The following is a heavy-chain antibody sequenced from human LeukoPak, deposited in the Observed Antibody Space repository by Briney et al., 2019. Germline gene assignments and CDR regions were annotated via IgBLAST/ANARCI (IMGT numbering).Heavy chain of an antibody. D-gene: IGHD3-22*01. Sequence: SETLSLTCTVSGGSISSYYWSWIRQPPGKGLEWIGYIYYSGSTNYNPSLKSRVTISVDTSKNQFSLKLSSVTAADTAVYYCARINETYDSSGYYHNYFDYWGQGTLVTVSS. V-gene: IGHV4-59*12. CDR1: GGSISSYY. CDR2: IYYSGST. J-gene: IGHJ4*02. CDR3: ARINETYDSSGYYHNYFDY.